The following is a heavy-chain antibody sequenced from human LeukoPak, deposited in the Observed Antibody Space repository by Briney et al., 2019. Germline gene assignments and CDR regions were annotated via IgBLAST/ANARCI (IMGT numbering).Heavy chain of an antibody. CDR2: MNPNSGNT. V-gene: IGHV1-8*03. CDR3: GRDYLPSRYHSPGGNVGYFDY. CDR1: GYTFTSYD. Sequence: GASVKVSCKASGYTFTSYDINWVRQATGQGLEWMGWMNPNSGNTGYAQKFQGRVTITRNTSISTAYMELSSLRSEDTAVYYCGRDYLPSRYHSPGGNVGYFDYWGQGTLVTVSS. J-gene: IGHJ4*02. D-gene: IGHD3-16*01.